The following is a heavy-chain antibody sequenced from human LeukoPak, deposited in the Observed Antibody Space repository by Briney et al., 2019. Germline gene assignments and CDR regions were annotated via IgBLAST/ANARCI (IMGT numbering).Heavy chain of an antibody. D-gene: IGHD3-3*01. J-gene: IGHJ5*02. CDR1: GDSISKAGYY. Sequence: SETLSLTCSVAGDSISKAGYYWGWIRQPPGKGLEWIGHLSSTGRTYYNSSLKSRITVSVDASNNQVSLTLTSVTAADTAVYYCVRLSSTFFGVVIQIDPWGQGTLVTVSS. CDR3: VRLSSTFFGVVIQIDP. CDR2: LSSTGRT. V-gene: IGHV4-39*01.